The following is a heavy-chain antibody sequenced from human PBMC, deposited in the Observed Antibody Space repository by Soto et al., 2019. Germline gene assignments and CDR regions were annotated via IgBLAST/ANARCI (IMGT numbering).Heavy chain of an antibody. V-gene: IGHV1-69*04. J-gene: IGHJ6*02. CDR2: IIPILGIA. CDR3: ARDPGESVAGYYYYGMDV. D-gene: IGHD4-17*01. CDR1: GGTFSSYT. Sequence: SVKVSCKASGGTFSSYTISWVRQAPGQGLEWMGRIIPILGIANYAQKFQGRVTITADKSTSTAYMELSSLRSEDTAVYYCARDPGESVAGYYYYGMDVWGQGTTVTVSS.